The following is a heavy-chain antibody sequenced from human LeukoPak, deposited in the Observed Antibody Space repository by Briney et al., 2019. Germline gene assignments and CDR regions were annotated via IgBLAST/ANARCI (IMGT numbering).Heavy chain of an antibody. CDR1: GGSISSGDYY. CDR3: ASGRPLGFDY. Sequence: SQTLSLTCTVSGGSISSGDYYWSWIRQPPGKGLEWIGYIYYSGSTNYNPSLKSRVTISIDTSKNQFSLKLSSVTAADTAVYYCASGRPLGFDYWGQGTVVTVSS. D-gene: IGHD1-26*01. CDR2: IYYSGST. J-gene: IGHJ4*02. V-gene: IGHV4-30-4*01.